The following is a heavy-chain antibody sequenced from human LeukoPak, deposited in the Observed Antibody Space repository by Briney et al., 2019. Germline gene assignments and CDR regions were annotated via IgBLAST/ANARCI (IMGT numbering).Heavy chain of an antibody. CDR3: ARDIFD. Sequence: PGRSLRLSCAGSGFNVSTNYMSWVRQAPGKGLDWVSVMYGGGSTYYADSVKGRFTISRDNSNNTLYLQMNSLRAEDTAMYYCARDIFDWGQGALVTVS. CDR2: MYGGGST. J-gene: IGHJ4*02. CDR1: GFNVSTNY. D-gene: IGHD2-15*01. V-gene: IGHV3-66*01.